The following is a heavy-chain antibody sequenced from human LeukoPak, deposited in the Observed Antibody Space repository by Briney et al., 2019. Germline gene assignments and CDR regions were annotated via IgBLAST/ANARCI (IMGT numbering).Heavy chain of an antibody. CDR1: GGTFSSYA. Sequence: SVKVSCKASGGTFSSYAISWVRQAPGQGLEWMGGIIPIFGTANYAQKFQGRVTITADESTSTAYMELSSLRSEDTAVYYCAREMGTYYYMDVWGKGTTVTVSS. D-gene: IGHD7-27*01. J-gene: IGHJ6*03. V-gene: IGHV1-69*01. CDR2: IIPIFGTA. CDR3: AREMGTYYYMDV.